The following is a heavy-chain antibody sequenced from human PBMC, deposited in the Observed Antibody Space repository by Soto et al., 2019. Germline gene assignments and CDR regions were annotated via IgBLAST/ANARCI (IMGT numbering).Heavy chain of an antibody. Sequence: ASVKVSCKVSGYTFTSYGISWVRQAPGQGLEWMGWISAYNGNTNYAQKLQGRVTMTTDTSTSTAYMELRSLRSDDTAVYYCARDLSSGSSSAHNWFDPWGQGTLVTVSS. CDR1: GYTFTSYG. V-gene: IGHV1-18*04. J-gene: IGHJ5*02. CDR2: ISAYNGNT. CDR3: ARDLSSGSSSAHNWFDP. D-gene: IGHD6-6*01.